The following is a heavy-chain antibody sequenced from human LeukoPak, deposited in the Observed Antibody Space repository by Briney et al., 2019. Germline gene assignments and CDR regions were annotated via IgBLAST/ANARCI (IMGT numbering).Heavy chain of an antibody. CDR3: AKDRYYDSSGYPSNYYYYYMDV. CDR2: IRYDGSNK. D-gene: IGHD3-22*01. CDR1: GFTFSSYG. J-gene: IGHJ6*03. V-gene: IGHV3-30*02. Sequence: GGSLRLSCAASGFTFSSYGMHWVRQAPGKGLEWVAFIRYDGSNKYYADSVKGRFTISRDNSKNTLYLQMNSLRAEDTAVYYCAKDRYYDSSGYPSNYYYYYMDVWGKGTTVTASS.